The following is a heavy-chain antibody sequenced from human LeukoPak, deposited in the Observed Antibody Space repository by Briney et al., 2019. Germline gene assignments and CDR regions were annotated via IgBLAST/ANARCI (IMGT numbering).Heavy chain of an antibody. CDR1: GGPIITTNW. CDR3: TRESGAFSPFGF. V-gene: IGHV4-4*02. CDR2: VHLSGAT. J-gene: IGHJ4*02. D-gene: IGHD1-26*01. Sequence: SETLSLTCGVSGGPIITTNWWSWVRQPPGKGLEWIGEVHLSGATNYNPSLAGQVTMSIDSSKNQLSLELTSVTAADTAMYYCTRESGAFSPFGFWGQGTLVTVSS.